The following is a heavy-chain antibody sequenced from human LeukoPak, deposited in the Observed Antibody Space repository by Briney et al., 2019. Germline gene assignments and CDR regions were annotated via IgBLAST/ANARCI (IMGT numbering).Heavy chain of an antibody. CDR1: GFTFSSYG. J-gene: IGHJ6*02. V-gene: IGHV3-30*18. CDR3: AKDGASAGSGRKYYGMDV. CDR2: ISYDGSNK. Sequence: GGSLRLSCAASGFTFSSYGMHWVRQAPGKGLEWVAVISYDGSNKYYADSVKGRFTISRDNSKNTLYLQMNSLRAEDTAVYYCAKDGASAGSGRKYYGMDVWGQGTTVTVSS. D-gene: IGHD3-10*01.